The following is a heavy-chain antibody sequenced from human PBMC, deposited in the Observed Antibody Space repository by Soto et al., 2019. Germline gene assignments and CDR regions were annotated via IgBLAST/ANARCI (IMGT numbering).Heavy chain of an antibody. CDR1: GFSFSGYW. J-gene: IGHJ4*02. V-gene: IGHV3-7*01. D-gene: IGHD3-22*01. Sequence: GGSLRLSFAASGFSFSGYWMTWVRLAPGKGLEWVASINQDGGDKNYVDSVKGRFTISRDNSKNTLYLQMNSLGAEDTAVYYCAREGAGYDSSGYYSTLDYWGQGTLVTVSS. CDR2: INQDGGDK. CDR3: AREGAGYDSSGYYSTLDY.